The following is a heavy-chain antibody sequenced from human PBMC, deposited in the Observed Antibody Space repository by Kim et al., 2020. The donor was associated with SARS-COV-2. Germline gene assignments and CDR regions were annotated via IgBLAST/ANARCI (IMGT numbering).Heavy chain of an antibody. Sequence: TSYNPSLKGRVTISVDTSKNQFSLKLGSVTAADTAVYYCARSLQLWFDYWGQGTLVTVSS. CDR3: ARSLQLWFDY. J-gene: IGHJ4*02. CDR2: T. D-gene: IGHD5-18*01. V-gene: IGHV4-39*01.